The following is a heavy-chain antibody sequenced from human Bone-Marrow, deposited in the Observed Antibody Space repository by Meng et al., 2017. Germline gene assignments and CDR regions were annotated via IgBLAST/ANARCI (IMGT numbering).Heavy chain of an antibody. CDR2: IIPIFGTA. Sequence: SVKVSCKASGGTFSSYAIGWVRQAPGQGLEWMGGIIPIFGTANYAQKFQGRVTITTDESTSTAYMELSSLRSEDTAVYYCAKTKLLWFGDSYYYYGMDVWGQGTTVTVSS. CDR3: AKTKLLWFGDSYYYYGMDV. D-gene: IGHD3-10*01. CDR1: GGTFSSYA. V-gene: IGHV1-69*05. J-gene: IGHJ6*02.